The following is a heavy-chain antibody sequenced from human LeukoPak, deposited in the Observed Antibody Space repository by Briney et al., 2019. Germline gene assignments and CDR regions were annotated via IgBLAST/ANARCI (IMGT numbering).Heavy chain of an antibody. D-gene: IGHD1-1*01. CDR1: GFAFSSYA. CDR3: AKGTTGDITLVDN. V-gene: IGHV3-23*01. CDR2: ISGSGGST. J-gene: IGHJ4*02. Sequence: PGGSQRLSCAASGFAFSSYAMSWVRQAPGKGLEWVSGISGSGGSTYYADSVKGRFTLSRDNSKNTLYLQMNSLRAEDTAVYYCAKGTTGDITLVDNWAQGTLVTVSS.